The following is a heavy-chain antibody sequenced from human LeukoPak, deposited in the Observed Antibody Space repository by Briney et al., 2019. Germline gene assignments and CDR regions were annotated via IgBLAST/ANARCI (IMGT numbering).Heavy chain of an antibody. V-gene: IGHV4-34*01. CDR3: ARGLAGDSSGYYLFDY. D-gene: IGHD3-22*01. Sequence: SETLSLTCAVYGGSFSGYYWSWIRQPPGKGLEWIGEINHSGSTNYNPSLKSQVTISVDTSKNQFSLKLSSVTAADTAVYYCARGLAGDSSGYYLFDYWGQGTLVTVSS. J-gene: IGHJ4*02. CDR1: GGSFSGYY. CDR2: INHSGST.